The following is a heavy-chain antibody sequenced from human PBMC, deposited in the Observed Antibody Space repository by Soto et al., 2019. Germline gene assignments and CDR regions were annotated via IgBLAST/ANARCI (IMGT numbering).Heavy chain of an antibody. CDR2: IYYSGST. CDR3: AILPHDGSSGYYYVEY. J-gene: IGHJ4*02. CDR1: GGSISSGGYY. V-gene: IGHV4-31*03. Sequence: SETLSLTCTVSGGSISSGGYYWSWIRQHTGKGLEWIGYIYYSGSTYYNPSLKSRVTISVDTSKNQFSLKLSSVTAADTAVYYCAILPHDGSSGYYYVEYWGQGTLVTVSS. D-gene: IGHD3-22*01.